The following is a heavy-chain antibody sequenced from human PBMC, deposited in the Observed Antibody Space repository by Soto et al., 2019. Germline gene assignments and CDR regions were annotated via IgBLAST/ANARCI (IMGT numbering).Heavy chain of an antibody. V-gene: IGHV3-15*07. CDR1: GFTFSIAW. J-gene: IGHJ4*02. D-gene: IGHD6-13*01. Sequence: DVQLVESGGELIKPGESHRLSCAASGFTFSIAWMNWVRKVPGKGLERVGRIKSETDGGTADYAAPVERRFTISRDDSKNTLYLQMNSLKIEDTAMYYCTDTAVSGNSSWDYWGQGTLVTVSS. CDR2: IKSETDGGTA. CDR3: TDTAVSGNSSWDY.